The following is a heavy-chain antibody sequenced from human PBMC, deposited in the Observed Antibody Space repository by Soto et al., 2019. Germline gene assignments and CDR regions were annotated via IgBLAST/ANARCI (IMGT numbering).Heavy chain of an antibody. J-gene: IGHJ4*02. D-gene: IGHD5-18*01. CDR1: GYTFTSYD. V-gene: IGHV1-8*01. CDR2: MNPNSGNT. CDR3: ARSHTDIYGYEDY. Sequence: QVQLVQSGAEVKKPGASVKVSCKASGYTFTSYDINWVRQATGQGLEWMGWMNPNSGNTCYAQKFKGRVTMTRNNSISTAYMELSSLRSEDTAVYYCARSHTDIYGYEDYWGQGTLVNVSS.